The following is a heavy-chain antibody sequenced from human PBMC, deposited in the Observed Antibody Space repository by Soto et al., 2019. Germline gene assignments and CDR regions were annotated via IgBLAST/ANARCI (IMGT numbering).Heavy chain of an antibody. CDR1: GFTFSSYG. CDR3: AREMGEYSSGWLAFDI. D-gene: IGHD6-19*01. J-gene: IGHJ3*02. Sequence: QVQLVESGGGVVQPGRSLRLSCAASGFTFSSYGMHWVRQAPGKGLEWVAVIWYDGSNKYYADSVKGRFTISRDNSKNTLYLEMNSLGAEDTAVYYCAREMGEYSSGWLAFDIWGQGTMVTVSS. V-gene: IGHV3-33*01. CDR2: IWYDGSNK.